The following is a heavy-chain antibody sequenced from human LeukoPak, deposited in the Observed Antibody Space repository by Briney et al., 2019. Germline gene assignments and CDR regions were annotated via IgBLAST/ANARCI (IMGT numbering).Heavy chain of an antibody. D-gene: IGHD3-9*01. CDR1: GFTFSDYA. Sequence: PGRSLRLSCTASGFTFSDYAMSWFRQAPGKGLEWVGFIRNKAYGGTAEYAASVKGRFTISRDDSKTIAYLQMNSLKTEDTAAYYCTREKRYFDWFQADYWGQGTLVTVSS. J-gene: IGHJ4*02. CDR3: TREKRYFDWFQADY. V-gene: IGHV3-49*03. CDR2: IRNKAYGGTA.